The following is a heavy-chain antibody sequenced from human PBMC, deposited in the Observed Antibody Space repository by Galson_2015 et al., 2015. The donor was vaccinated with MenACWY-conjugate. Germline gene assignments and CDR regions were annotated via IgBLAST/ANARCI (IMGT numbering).Heavy chain of an antibody. J-gene: IGHJ6*02. Sequence: SVKVSCKASGYTFTSYAMNWVRQAPGQGLEWMGWINTNTGNPTYAQGFTGRFVFSLDTSVSTAYLQISSLKAEDTAVHYCARDGGWAIDYVWGSYRYSSLMDVWGQGTTVTVSS. D-gene: IGHD3-16*02. V-gene: IGHV7-4-1*02. CDR2: INTNTGNP. CDR1: GYTFTSYA. CDR3: ARDGGWAIDYVWGSYRYSSLMDV.